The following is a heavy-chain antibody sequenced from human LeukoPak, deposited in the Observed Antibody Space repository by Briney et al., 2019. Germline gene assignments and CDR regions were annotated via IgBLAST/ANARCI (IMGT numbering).Heavy chain of an antibody. CDR2: IWYDGGNK. V-gene: IGHV3-33*01. CDR1: GFTFSNYG. D-gene: IGHD2-15*01. J-gene: IGHJ4*02. Sequence: GGSLRLSCAASGFTFSNYGMHWVRQAPGKGLEWVAVIWYDGGNKYYADSVKGRFTISRDNSKNTLYLQMNSLRAEDTAVYFCARGYCSGDSCYQNYFDYWGQGTLVTVSS. CDR3: ARGYCSGDSCYQNYFDY.